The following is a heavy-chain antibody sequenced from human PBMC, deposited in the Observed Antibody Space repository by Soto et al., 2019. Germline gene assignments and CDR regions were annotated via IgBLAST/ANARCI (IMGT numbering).Heavy chain of an antibody. Sequence: GGSLRLSCAASGFTFSSYWMSWVRQAPGKGLEWVANIKQDGSEKYYVDSVKGRFTISRDNAKNSLYLQMNSLRAEDTAVYYCSRSTGDRKGTGDAFDIWGQGTMVTVSS. D-gene: IGHD7-27*01. V-gene: IGHV3-7*03. CDR1: GFTFSSYW. J-gene: IGHJ3*02. CDR3: SRSTGDRKGTGDAFDI. CDR2: IKQDGSEK.